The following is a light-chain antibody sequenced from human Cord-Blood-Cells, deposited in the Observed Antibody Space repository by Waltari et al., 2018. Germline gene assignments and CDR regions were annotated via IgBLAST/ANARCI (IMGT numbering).Light chain of an antibody. V-gene: IGKV1-39*01. Sequence: DIQMTQSPSSLSASVGDRVTITCRASQSISSYLNWYQQKPGKAPKLLIYAASSLQSGVPSRFRGGGSGTDFTLTISSLQPEDFATYYCQQSYSTPQVTFGGGTKVEIK. J-gene: IGKJ4*01. CDR1: QSISSY. CDR2: AAS. CDR3: QQSYSTPQVT.